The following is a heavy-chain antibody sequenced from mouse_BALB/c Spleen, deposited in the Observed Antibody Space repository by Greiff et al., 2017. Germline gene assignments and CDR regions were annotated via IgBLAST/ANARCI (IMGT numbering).Heavy chain of an antibody. CDR3: ARSGRDLYYDSYYAMDY. J-gene: IGHJ4*01. CDR2: INPYNDGT. Sequence: EVKLQQSGPELVKPGASVKMSCKASGYTFTSYVMHWVKQKPGQGLEWIGYINPYNDGTKYNEKFKGKATLTSDKSSSTAYMELSSLTSEDSAVYYCARSGRDLYYDSYYAMDYWGQGTSVTVSS. CDR1: GYTFTSYV. V-gene: IGHV1-14*01. D-gene: IGHD2-4*01.